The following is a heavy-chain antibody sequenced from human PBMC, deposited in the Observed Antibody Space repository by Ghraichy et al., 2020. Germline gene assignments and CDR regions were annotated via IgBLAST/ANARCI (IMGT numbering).Heavy chain of an antibody. Sequence: ASVKVSCKASGYTFTSYGISWVRQAPGQGLEWMGWISAYNGNTNYAQKLQGRVTMTTDTSTSTAYMELRSLRSDDTAVYYCARGRTQHYDLWSGYSPQNYYYYMDVWGKGTTVTVSS. CDR2: ISAYNGNT. J-gene: IGHJ6*03. CDR3: ARGRTQHYDLWSGYSPQNYYYYMDV. D-gene: IGHD3-3*01. CDR1: GYTFTSYG. V-gene: IGHV1-18*01.